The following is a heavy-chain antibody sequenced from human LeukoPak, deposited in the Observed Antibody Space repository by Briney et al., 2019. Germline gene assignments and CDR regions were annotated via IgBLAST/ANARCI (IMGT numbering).Heavy chain of an antibody. CDR2: ISGSGGST. V-gene: IGHV3-23*01. CDR1: GFTFSSYA. J-gene: IGHJ4*02. D-gene: IGHD2-15*01. CDR3: AKSGGYCSGGSCYGTGPSSDY. Sequence: PGGSLRLSCAASGFTFSSYAMSWVRQAPGKGLEWVSAISGSGGSTYYADSVKGRFTISRDNSKNTLYLQMNSLRAEDTAVYYCAKSGGYCSGGSCYGTGPSSDYWGQGTLVTVSS.